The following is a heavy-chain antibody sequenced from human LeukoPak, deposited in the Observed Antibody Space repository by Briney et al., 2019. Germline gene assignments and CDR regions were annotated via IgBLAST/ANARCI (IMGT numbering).Heavy chain of an antibody. J-gene: IGHJ5*02. Sequence: PSETLSLTCSVSGDSISGHYWSWIRQPAGKGLEWVGRIHSSGSTDYNPSLKSRVTLSVDTSNNQFSLRVNSVTAADTAVYYCAGGPATTFSWGQGALVTVSS. D-gene: IGHD1-1*01. V-gene: IGHV4-4*07. CDR2: IHSSGST. CDR1: GDSISGHY. CDR3: AGGPATTFS.